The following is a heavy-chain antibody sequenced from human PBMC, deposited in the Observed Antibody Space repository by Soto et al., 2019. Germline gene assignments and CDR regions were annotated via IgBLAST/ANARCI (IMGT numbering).Heavy chain of an antibody. CDR2: IYWDDDK. CDR3: AHRLTGDTAMVWNY. CDR1: GFSLSTSGVG. V-gene: IGHV2-5*02. Sequence: QITLKESGPTLVKPTQTLTLTCTFSGFSLSTSGVGVGWIRQPPGKALEWLALIYWDDDKRYSPSLKSRLTITKDTYKNQVVLTMTNMDPVDTATYYCAHRLTGDTAMVWNYWGQGTLVTVSS. D-gene: IGHD5-18*01. J-gene: IGHJ4*02.